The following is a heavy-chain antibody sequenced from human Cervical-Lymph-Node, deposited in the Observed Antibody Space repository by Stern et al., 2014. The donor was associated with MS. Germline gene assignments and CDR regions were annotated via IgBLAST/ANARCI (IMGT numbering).Heavy chain of an antibody. CDR2: IIPNNGDT. Sequence: QVQLMQSGAEVKKPGASVKVSCKASGYTFTGYYIHRVRQAPGQGLEWMGWIIPNNGDTNYAQNFQGRVTMTRDTSISTAYMELSRLRSDDTAVYYCAKDGYNYWGQGTLVTVSS. CDR1: GYTFTGYY. D-gene: IGHD5-24*01. J-gene: IGHJ4*02. CDR3: AKDGYNY. V-gene: IGHV1-2*02.